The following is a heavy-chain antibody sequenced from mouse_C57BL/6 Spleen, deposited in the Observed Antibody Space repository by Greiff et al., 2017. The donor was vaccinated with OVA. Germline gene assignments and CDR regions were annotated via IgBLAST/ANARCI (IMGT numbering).Heavy chain of an antibody. Sequence: QVQLQQSGAELVRPGSSVKLSCKASGYTFTSYWMHWVKQRPIQGLEWIGNIDPSDSETHYNQKFKDKATLTVDKSSSTAYMQLSSLTSEDSAVYDCARLDYDDGGFAYWGQGTLVTISA. D-gene: IGHD2-4*01. V-gene: IGHV1-52*01. CDR1: GYTFTSYW. J-gene: IGHJ3*01. CDR2: IDPSDSET. CDR3: ARLDYDDGGFAY.